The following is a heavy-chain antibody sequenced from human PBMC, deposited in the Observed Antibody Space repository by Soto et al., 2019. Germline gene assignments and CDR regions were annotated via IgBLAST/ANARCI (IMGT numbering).Heavy chain of an antibody. Sequence: SETLSLTCAVYGGSFSGYDWSWIRQPPGKGLEWIGEINHSGSTNYNPSLKSRVTISVDTSKNQFSLKLSSVTAADTAVYYCARGIRETGTTAGGAFDIWGQGTIVTVSS. V-gene: IGHV4-34*01. J-gene: IGHJ3*02. D-gene: IGHD1-7*01. CDR3: ARGIRETGTTAGGAFDI. CDR1: GGSFSGYD. CDR2: INHSGST.